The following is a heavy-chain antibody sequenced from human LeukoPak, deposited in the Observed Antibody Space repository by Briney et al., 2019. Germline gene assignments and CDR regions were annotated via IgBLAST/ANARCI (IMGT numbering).Heavy chain of an antibody. J-gene: IGHJ4*02. V-gene: IGHV4-39*07. D-gene: IGHD6-13*01. CDR1: GGSISSSSYY. Sequence: SETLFLTCTVSGGSISSSSYYWGWIRQPPGKGLEWIGSIYYSGSTYYNPSLKSRVTISVDTSKNQFSLKLSSVTAADTAVYYCARVRYSSSWYLPPPAEAFDYWGQGTLVTVSS. CDR2: IYYSGST. CDR3: ARVRYSSSWYLPPPAEAFDY.